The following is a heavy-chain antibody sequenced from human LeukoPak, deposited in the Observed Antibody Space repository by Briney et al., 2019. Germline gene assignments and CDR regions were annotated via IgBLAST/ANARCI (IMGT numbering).Heavy chain of an antibody. V-gene: IGHV4-61*02. CDR1: GDSISSGSYY. CDR2: IYTSGST. J-gene: IGHJ6*03. D-gene: IGHD4-17*01. Sequence: SETLSLTCTVSGDSISSGSYYWSWIRQPAGKGLEWIGRIYTSGSTNYDPSLRSRVTISADTSKNQFSLKLSSVTAADTAVYYCARESTVTTYYYYYYYMDVWGKGTTVTVSS. CDR3: ARESTVTTYYYYYYYMDV.